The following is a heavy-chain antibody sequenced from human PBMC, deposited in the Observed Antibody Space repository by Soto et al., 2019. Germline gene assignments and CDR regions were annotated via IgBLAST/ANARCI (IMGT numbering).Heavy chain of an antibody. CDR3: ATRQGGRYNWFDP. Sequence: SETLSLTCTVSGGSISRSSYSWAWIRQPPGKGLEWIGTLYYSGNTYYNPSLKSRVTISVDTSKNQFSLKLSSVTAADTAVYYCATRQGGRYNWFDPWGQGNLVTVSS. CDR2: LYYSGNT. CDR1: GGSISRSSYS. V-gene: IGHV4-39*01. J-gene: IGHJ5*02. D-gene: IGHD2-15*01.